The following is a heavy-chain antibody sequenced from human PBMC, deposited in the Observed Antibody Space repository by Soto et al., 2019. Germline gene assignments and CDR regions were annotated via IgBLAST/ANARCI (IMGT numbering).Heavy chain of an antibody. Sequence: ASVKVSCKASGYTFTSYYMHWVRQAPGQGLEWMGIINPSGGSATYAQKFQGRVTMTRDTSTSTVYMELSSLRSEDTAVYYCATRYCSSTSCYLDDAFDIWGQGTIVTVSS. J-gene: IGHJ3*02. CDR1: GYTFTSYY. V-gene: IGHV1-46*01. CDR3: ATRYCSSTSCYLDDAFDI. D-gene: IGHD2-2*01. CDR2: INPSGGSA.